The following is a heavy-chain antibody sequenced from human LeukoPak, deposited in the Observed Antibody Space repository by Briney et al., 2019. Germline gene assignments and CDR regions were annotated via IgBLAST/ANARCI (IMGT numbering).Heavy chain of an antibody. D-gene: IGHD2-15*01. CDR1: GYVFTTYG. Sequence: GASVKVSCKASGYVFTTYGLSWVRQAPGQGLEWVGWVSNYNGNTNFAPRFRGRVSMTTDRSTTTGYLELRSLRSDDTAMYYCAKAGVLVVPDDSHYYNCLDFWGQGTMVTVSS. J-gene: IGHJ5*01. V-gene: IGHV1-18*01. CDR3: AKAGVLVVPDDSHYYNCLDF. CDR2: VSNYNGNT.